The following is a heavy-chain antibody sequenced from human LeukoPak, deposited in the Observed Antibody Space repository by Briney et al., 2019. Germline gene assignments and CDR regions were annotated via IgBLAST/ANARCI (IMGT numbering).Heavy chain of an antibody. Sequence: GGSLRLSCAASGFTFSSYSMNWVRQAPGKGLEWVSSISSSSSYIYYADSVKGRFTISRDNAKNSLYLQMNSLRAEDTAVNYCASFGDGYKDAFDIWGQGTMVTVSS. CDR3: ASFGDGYKDAFDI. CDR1: GFTFSSYS. D-gene: IGHD5-24*01. V-gene: IGHV3-21*01. J-gene: IGHJ3*02. CDR2: ISSSSSYI.